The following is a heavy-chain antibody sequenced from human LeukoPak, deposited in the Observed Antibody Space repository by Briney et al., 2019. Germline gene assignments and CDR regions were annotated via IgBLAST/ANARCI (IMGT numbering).Heavy chain of an antibody. CDR2: INHSGST. CDR3: ARVGYPTQRRVLSAVTVPTAGAFDI. Sequence: SETLSLTCAVYGGSFSAYYWTWIRQPPGKGLEWIGEINHSGSTTYSPSVKSRVTISVDTSKNQFSLRLNSVTAADTAVYYCARVGYPTQRRVLSAVTVPTAGAFDIWGQGTLVTVSS. CDR1: GGSFSAYY. D-gene: IGHD2-21*02. V-gene: IGHV4-34*01. J-gene: IGHJ3*02.